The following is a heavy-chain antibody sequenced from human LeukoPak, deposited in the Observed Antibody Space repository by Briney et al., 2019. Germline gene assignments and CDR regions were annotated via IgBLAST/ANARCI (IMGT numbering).Heavy chain of an antibody. J-gene: IGHJ4*02. V-gene: IGHV3-33*01. D-gene: IGHD6-13*01. Sequence: GGSLRLSCAASGFTLSSYGMHWVRQAPGKGLEWVAVIWYDGSNKYYADSVKGRFTISRDNSKNTLYLQMNSLRAEDTAVYYCARGFSSSWYAVGYWGQGTLVTVSS. CDR1: GFTLSSYG. CDR3: ARGFSSSWYAVGY. CDR2: IWYDGSNK.